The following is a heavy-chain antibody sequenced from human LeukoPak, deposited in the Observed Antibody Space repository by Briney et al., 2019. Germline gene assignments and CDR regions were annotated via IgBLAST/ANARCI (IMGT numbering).Heavy chain of an antibody. Sequence: SETLSLTCAVYGGSFSGYYWSWIRQPPGKGLEWIGEINHSGSTNYNPSLKSRVTISVDTSKNQFSLKLSSVTAADTAVCYCARGTYSSSSLTPFDYWGQGTLVTVSS. D-gene: IGHD6-6*01. J-gene: IGHJ4*02. V-gene: IGHV4-34*01. CDR1: GGSFSGYY. CDR2: INHSGST. CDR3: ARGTYSSSSLTPFDY.